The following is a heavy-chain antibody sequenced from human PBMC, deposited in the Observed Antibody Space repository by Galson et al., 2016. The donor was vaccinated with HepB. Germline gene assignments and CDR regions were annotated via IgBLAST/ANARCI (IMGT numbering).Heavy chain of an antibody. Sequence: TLSLTCTVSGGSISSDNYYWSWIRQPPGKGLEYIGFIFYSGSTYCNPSLKSRGTISVDTSQNQFSLRLTSVTAADTAVYFCAREQFWSGYSTGMDVWGQGTTVTVSS. CDR3: AREQFWSGYSTGMDV. V-gene: IGHV4-30-4*01. J-gene: IGHJ6*02. D-gene: IGHD3-3*02. CDR1: GGSISSDNYY. CDR2: IFYSGST.